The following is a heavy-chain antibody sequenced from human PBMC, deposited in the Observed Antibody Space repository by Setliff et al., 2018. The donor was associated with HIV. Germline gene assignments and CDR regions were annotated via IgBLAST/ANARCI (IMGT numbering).Heavy chain of an antibody. CDR3: ARGRTQWPNFNYFDP. J-gene: IGHJ5*02. CDR2: ISTSGTT. V-gene: IGHV4-61*09. CDR1: GGSISSGSHF. D-gene: IGHD6-19*01. Sequence: SETLSLTCTVSGGSISSGSHFWGWIRQPAGKGLEWIGHISTSGTTKYNPSLKSRVTISEDTSKNQFSLKVNSVTAADTAMYYCARGRTQWPNFNYFDPWGLGTLVTVSS.